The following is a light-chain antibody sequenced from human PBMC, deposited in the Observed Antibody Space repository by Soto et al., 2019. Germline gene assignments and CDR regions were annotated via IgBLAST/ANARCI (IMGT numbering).Light chain of an antibody. CDR1: QSISTW. V-gene: IGKV1-5*01. CDR3: QQYMNYAT. J-gene: IGKJ1*01. CDR2: DAS. Sequence: DIQMTQSPSTLSAYVGDRVTFTCRASQSISTWLAWYQQKPGKAPKLLIYDASSLQSDVPSRFSGSGSGIEFTLTISALQTDDFASYYCQQYMNYATFGQGTKVEIK.